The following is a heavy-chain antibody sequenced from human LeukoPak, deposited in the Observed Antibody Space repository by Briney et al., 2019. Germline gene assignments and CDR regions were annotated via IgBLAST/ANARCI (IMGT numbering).Heavy chain of an antibody. J-gene: IGHJ3*02. D-gene: IGHD2-8*01. Sequence: PSETLSLTCTVSGGSISSSSYYWGWIRQPPGKGLEWIGSTYYSGSTYYNPSLKSRVTISVDTSKNQFSLKLSSVTAADTAVYYCARRAMGVFDIWGQGTMVTVSS. CDR2: TYYSGST. V-gene: IGHV4-39*01. CDR1: GGSISSSSYY. CDR3: ARRAMGVFDI.